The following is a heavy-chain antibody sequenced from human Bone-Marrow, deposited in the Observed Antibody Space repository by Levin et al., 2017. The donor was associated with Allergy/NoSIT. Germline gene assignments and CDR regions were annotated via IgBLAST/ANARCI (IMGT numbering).Heavy chain of an antibody. CDR1: GFTFSSYS. CDR3: ARDSFSLAYFGVVPNLPFDI. J-gene: IGHJ3*02. Sequence: AGGSLRLSCAASGFTFSSYSMNWVRQAPGKGLEWVSSISSSSSYIYYADSVKGRFTISRDNAKNSLYLQMNSLRAEDTAVYYCARDSFSLAYFGVVPNLPFDIWGQGTMVTVSS. CDR2: ISSSSSYI. D-gene: IGHD3-3*01. V-gene: IGHV3-21*01.